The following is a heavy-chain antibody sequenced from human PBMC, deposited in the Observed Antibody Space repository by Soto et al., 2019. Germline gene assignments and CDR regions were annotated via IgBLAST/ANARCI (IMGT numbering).Heavy chain of an antibody. V-gene: IGHV3-23*01. CDR3: AKDFTPDSRWDIDY. J-gene: IGHJ4*02. CDR2: IYGNGRST. CDR1: GFTFSVYT. D-gene: IGHD1-26*01. Sequence: EVQPLESGGGLVQPAGSLRLSCAASGFTFSVYTMSWFRQAPGRGLEWVSSIYGNGRSTFYSTSVKGRFTITRDNSGNTVYLQMSSLRVEDTAIYYCAKDFTPDSRWDIDYWGRGSLVAVSS.